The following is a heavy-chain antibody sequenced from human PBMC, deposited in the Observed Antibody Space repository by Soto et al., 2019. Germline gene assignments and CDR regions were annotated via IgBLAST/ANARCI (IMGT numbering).Heavy chain of an antibody. D-gene: IGHD3-10*01. Sequence: GGSLRLSCAASGFTFSSYWMSWVRQAPGKGLEWVANIKQDGSEKYYVDSVKGRFTISRDNSKNTLYLQMNSLRAEDTAVYYCAKDKITMVRGVIILGRGMDVWGQGTTVTVSS. V-gene: IGHV3-7*03. CDR1: GFTFSSYW. J-gene: IGHJ6*02. CDR2: IKQDGSEK. CDR3: AKDKITMVRGVIILGRGMDV.